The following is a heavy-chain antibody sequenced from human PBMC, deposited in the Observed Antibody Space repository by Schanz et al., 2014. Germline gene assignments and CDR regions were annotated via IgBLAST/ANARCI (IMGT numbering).Heavy chain of an antibody. Sequence: QVQLQESGPGLVKPSETLSLTCTVSGASISFYDWNWIRQSPGKGLGWIGYIYHSGSPIYNPSLQSRVTIAIDTPKNHFPLKMESVTAADTAMYFCARQGDVYRLDYWGQGTLVTVTS. V-gene: IGHV4-59*08. CDR2: IYHSGSP. CDR3: ARQGDVYRLDY. CDR1: GASISFYD. D-gene: IGHD1-26*01. J-gene: IGHJ4*02.